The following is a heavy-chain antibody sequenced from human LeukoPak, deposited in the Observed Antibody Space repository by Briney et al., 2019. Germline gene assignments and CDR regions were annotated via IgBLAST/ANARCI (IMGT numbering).Heavy chain of an antibody. CDR2: IYYSGST. D-gene: IGHD6-13*01. CDR1: GGSISSSSYY. V-gene: IGHV4-39*07. J-gene: IGHJ5*02. CDR3: ARDDRIAAAGSDWFDP. Sequence: SETLSLTCTVSGGSISSSSYYWGWIRQPPGKGLEWIGSIYYSGSTYYNPSLKSRVTISVDTSKNQFSLKLSSVTAADTAVYYCARDDRIAAAGSDWFDPWGQGTLVTVSS.